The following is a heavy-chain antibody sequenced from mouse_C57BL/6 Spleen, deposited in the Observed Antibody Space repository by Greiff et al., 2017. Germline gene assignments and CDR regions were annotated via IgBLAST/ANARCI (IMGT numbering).Heavy chain of an antibody. Sequence: EVKLMESGGGLVKPGGSLKLSCAASGFTFSDYGMHWVRQAPEQGLEWVAYISSGSSTIYYADTVKGRFTISRDNAKNTLFLQMTSLRSEDTAMYYCAIYDSYWYFDVWGTGTTVTVSS. J-gene: IGHJ1*03. CDR1: GFTFSDYG. V-gene: IGHV5-17*01. D-gene: IGHD2-12*01. CDR3: AIYDSYWYFDV. CDR2: ISSGSSTI.